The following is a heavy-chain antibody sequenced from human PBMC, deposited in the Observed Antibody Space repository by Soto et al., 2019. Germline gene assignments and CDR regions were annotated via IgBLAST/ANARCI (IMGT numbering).Heavy chain of an antibody. CDR2: IIPIFGTA. V-gene: IGHV1-69*01. CDR1: GGTFSSYA. J-gene: IGHJ5*02. D-gene: IGHD5-12*01. CDR3: ARVWLRFGVRYNWFDP. Sequence: QVQLVQSGAEVKKPGSSVKVSCKASGGTFSSYAISWVRQAPGQGLEWMGGIIPIFGTANYAQKFQGRVTITADESTSTAYMELSNLRSEDTAVYYCARVWLRFGVRYNWFDPWGQGTLVTVSS.